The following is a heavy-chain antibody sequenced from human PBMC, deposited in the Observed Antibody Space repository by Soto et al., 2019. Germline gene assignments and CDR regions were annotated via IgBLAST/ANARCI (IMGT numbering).Heavy chain of an antibody. CDR2: INHSGST. D-gene: IGHD3-10*01. J-gene: IGHJ5*02. CDR3: ARRSTMVRGVIINWFDP. Sequence: KSSETLSLTCTVSGGSISSYYWSWIRQPPGKGLEWIGEINHSGSTNYNPSLKSRVTISVDTSKNQFSLKLSSVTAADTAVYYCARRSTMVRGVIINWFDPWGQGTLVTVSS. CDR1: GGSISSYY. V-gene: IGHV4-34*01.